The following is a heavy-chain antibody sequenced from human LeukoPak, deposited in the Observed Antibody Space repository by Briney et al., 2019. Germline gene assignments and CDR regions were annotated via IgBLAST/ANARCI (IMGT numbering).Heavy chain of an antibody. CDR1: GFSFSNYG. J-gene: IGHJ4*02. D-gene: IGHD1-20*01. CDR2: VRYDGTDK. Sequence: GGSLRLSCAASGFSFSNYGIHWVRQAPGKGLEWVAFVRYDGTDKYYANYVKGRFTISRDNSKNTLYLQMNSLRAEDTAVYYCARDSRYNWNAYYFDYWGQGTLVTVSS. CDR3: ARDSRYNWNAYYFDY. V-gene: IGHV3-30*02.